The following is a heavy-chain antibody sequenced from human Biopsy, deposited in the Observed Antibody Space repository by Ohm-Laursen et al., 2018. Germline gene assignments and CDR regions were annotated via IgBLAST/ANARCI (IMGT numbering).Heavy chain of an antibody. Sequence: SSLRLSCTASRFTLSTYGMHWVRQAPGKGLEWVAVISFDGSDQKYADSVKGRFTISRDNSKNTLYLQMNTLRAEDTAVFYCVKDRGAAGTDYYDGMDVWGQGTTFSVSS. CDR3: VKDRGAAGTDYYDGMDV. V-gene: IGHV3-30*18. J-gene: IGHJ6*02. CDR2: ISFDGSDQ. D-gene: IGHD3-10*01. CDR1: RFTLSTYG.